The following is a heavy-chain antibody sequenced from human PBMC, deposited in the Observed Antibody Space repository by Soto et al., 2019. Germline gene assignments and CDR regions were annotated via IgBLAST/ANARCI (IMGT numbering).Heavy chain of an antibody. Sequence: HPGGSLRLSCAASGFTFSSYWMHWVRQAPGKGLEWVSRINSDGSSTSYADSVKGRFTISRDNAKNTLYLQMNRLRAEDTAFYYCAKDPTGTTRNFDCWGQGTLVTVSS. CDR1: GFTFSSYW. V-gene: IGHV3-74*01. J-gene: IGHJ4*02. CDR3: AKDPTGTTRNFDC. D-gene: IGHD1-7*01. CDR2: INSDGSST.